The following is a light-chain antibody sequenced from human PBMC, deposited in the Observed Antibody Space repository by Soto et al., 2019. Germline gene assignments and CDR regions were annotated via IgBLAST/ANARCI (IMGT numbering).Light chain of an antibody. CDR3: SSYTSSRGV. Sequence: QSALTQPASVSGSPGQSITISCTGTSSDVGGYNYVSWYQQHPGKAPKLMIYEVSNRPAGVSNRFSGSKSGNTASLTISGLQAEDEAEYYCSSYTSSRGVFGTGTKLPVL. J-gene: IGLJ1*01. CDR2: EVS. V-gene: IGLV2-14*01. CDR1: SSDVGGYNY.